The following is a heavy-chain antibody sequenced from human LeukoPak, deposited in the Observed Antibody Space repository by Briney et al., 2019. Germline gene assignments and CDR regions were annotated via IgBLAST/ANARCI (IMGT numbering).Heavy chain of an antibody. J-gene: IGHJ3*02. D-gene: IGHD3-3*01. V-gene: IGHV4-59*12. Sequence: SETLSLTCTVSGGSISNYYWSWIRQPPGKGLEWIGYIYSSGSTNYNPSLKSRVTISVDTSKIQFSLKLSSVTAADTAVYYCAREYGYYDFWSGPNKSHAFDIWGQGTMVTVSS. CDR2: IYSSGST. CDR3: AREYGYYDFWSGPNKSHAFDI. CDR1: GGSISNYY.